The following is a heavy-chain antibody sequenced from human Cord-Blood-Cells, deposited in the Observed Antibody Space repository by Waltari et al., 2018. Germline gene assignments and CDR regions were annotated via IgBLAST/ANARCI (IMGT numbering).Heavy chain of an antibody. V-gene: IGHV3-33*01. CDR3: ARNGDYYDSSGYYYYFDY. Sequence: QVQLVESGGGVVQPGRSLRLSCAASGFTFSSYGMHWVRPAPGKGLEWVAVIWYDGSNKYYADSVKGRFTISRDNSKNTLYLQMNSLRAEDTAVYYCARNGDYYDSSGYYYYFDYWGQGTLVTVSS. D-gene: IGHD3-22*01. J-gene: IGHJ4*02. CDR1: GFTFSSYG. CDR2: IWYDGSNK.